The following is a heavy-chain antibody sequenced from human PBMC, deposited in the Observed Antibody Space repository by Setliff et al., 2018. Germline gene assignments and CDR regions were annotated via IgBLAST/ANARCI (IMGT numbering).Heavy chain of an antibody. D-gene: IGHD3-16*01. CDR2: INQGGGEQ. Sequence: GGSLRLSCAASGFTFSSLWMSWVRQAPGKGLEWVANINQGGGEQFYVDSVKGRFTISRDNAKNSLFLQMNSLRVEDMAVYYCARDGGSGMIKTYYYGLDVWGQGTTVTVSS. CDR3: ARDGGSGMIKTYYYGLDV. J-gene: IGHJ6*02. V-gene: IGHV3-7*01. CDR1: GFTFSSLW.